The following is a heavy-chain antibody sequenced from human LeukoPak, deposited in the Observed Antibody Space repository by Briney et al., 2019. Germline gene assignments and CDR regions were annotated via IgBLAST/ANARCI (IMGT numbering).Heavy chain of an antibody. V-gene: IGHV3-30*02. J-gene: IGHJ4*02. D-gene: IGHD3-3*01. Sequence: GGSLRLSCAVSGFTFSSYDMHWVRQAPGKGLEWVAFIRYDGSDNYYADSVKGRFTISRDNAKNSLYLQMNSLRAEDTAVYYCARDAGRGYYLSYFDYWGQGTLVTVSS. CDR3: ARDAGRGYYLSYFDY. CDR1: GFTFSSYD. CDR2: IRYDGSDN.